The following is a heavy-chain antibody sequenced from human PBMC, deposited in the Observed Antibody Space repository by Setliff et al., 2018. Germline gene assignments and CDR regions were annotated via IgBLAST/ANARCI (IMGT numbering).Heavy chain of an antibody. CDR3: ARGRKRTYYYDSSGYSPFDY. J-gene: IGHJ4*02. Sequence: SETLSLTCAVYGGSFSGYYWSWIRQPPGKGLEWIGEIKHSGSTNYNPSLKSRVTISVDTSKNQFSLKLSSVTAADTAVYYCARGRKRTYYYDSSGYSPFDYWGQGTLVTVSS. CDR1: GGSFSGYY. V-gene: IGHV4-34*01. D-gene: IGHD3-22*01. CDR2: IKHSGST.